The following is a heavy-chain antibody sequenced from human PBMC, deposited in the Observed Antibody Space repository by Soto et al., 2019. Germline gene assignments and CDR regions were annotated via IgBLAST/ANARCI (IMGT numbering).Heavy chain of an antibody. CDR3: AALWFGELYDPF. D-gene: IGHD3-10*01. J-gene: IGHJ4*02. V-gene: IGHV1-58*02. CDR2: FVVCSCNT. Sequence: SVQVSCKASGFTFTSSAMQWVRQARGQRLEWIGWFVVCSCNTNYVQKFQVRVTFTRDISSSTAYIELSSLRSEDTAVYYCAALWFGELYDPFWGQGTLVTVSS. CDR1: GFTFTSSA.